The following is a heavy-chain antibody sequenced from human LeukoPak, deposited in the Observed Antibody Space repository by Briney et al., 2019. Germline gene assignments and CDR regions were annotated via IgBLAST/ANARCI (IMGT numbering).Heavy chain of an antibody. CDR3: ARDRAGYCSGGSCYSGGYYFDY. CDR2: ISGSGGST. D-gene: IGHD2-15*01. V-gene: IGHV3-23*01. CDR1: GFTFSSYV. Sequence: PGGSLRLSCAVSGFTFSSYVMSWVRQAPGKGLEWVSAISGSGGSTYYADSVKGRFTISRDNSKNTLYLQMNSLRAEDTAVYYCARDRAGYCSGGSCYSGGYYFDYWGQGTLVTVSS. J-gene: IGHJ4*02.